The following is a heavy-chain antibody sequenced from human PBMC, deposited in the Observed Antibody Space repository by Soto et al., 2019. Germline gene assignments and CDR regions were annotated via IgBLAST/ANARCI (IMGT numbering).Heavy chain of an antibody. D-gene: IGHD2-15*01. V-gene: IGHV1-2*04. CDR1: GYTFTGYY. J-gene: IGHJ4*02. CDR2: INPNSGGT. Sequence: QVQLVQSGAEVKKPGASVKVSCKASGYTFTGYYIHWVRQAPGQGLEWMGWINPNSGGTNYAQKFQGWVTMTRDTSISTAYMELSRLRSDDTAVYYCARDKIDKYCSGGSCPIGYWGQGTLVTVSS. CDR3: ARDKIDKYCSGGSCPIGY.